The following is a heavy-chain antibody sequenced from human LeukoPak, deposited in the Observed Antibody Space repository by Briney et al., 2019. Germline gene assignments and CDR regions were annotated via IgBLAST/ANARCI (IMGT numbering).Heavy chain of an antibody. CDR2: MSYSGRT. CDR3: ARCSSSWPDYYYYYMDV. D-gene: IGHD6-6*01. J-gene: IGHJ6*03. V-gene: IGHV4-59*02. CDR1: GGSVSSYY. Sequence: SETLSLTCTVSGGSVSSYYWSWIRQTPEKGLEWIGYMSYSGRTDYGPSLKSRVTMSVDTSKNQFSLKMSYVTAADTGVYYCARCSSSWPDYYYYYMDVWGKGTTVTVSS.